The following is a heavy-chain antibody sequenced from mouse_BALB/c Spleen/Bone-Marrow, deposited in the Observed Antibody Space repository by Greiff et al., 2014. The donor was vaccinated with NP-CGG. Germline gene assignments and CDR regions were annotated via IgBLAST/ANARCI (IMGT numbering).Heavy chain of an antibody. CDR3: ARSDYDAWFAY. CDR2: IHYSGST. CDR1: GYYITSGYS. Sequence: EVQGVESGPDLVKPSQSLSLTCTVTGYYITSGYSWHWIRQFPGNKLEWMGYIHYSGSTNYSPSLKSRISITRDTSKNQFFLQLNSVTTEDTATYYCARSDYDAWFAYWGQGTLVTVSA. V-gene: IGHV3-1*02. D-gene: IGHD2-4*01. J-gene: IGHJ3*01.